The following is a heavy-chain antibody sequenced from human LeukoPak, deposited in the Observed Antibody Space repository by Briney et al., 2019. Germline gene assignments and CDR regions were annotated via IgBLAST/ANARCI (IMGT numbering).Heavy chain of an antibody. D-gene: IGHD4-11*01. CDR3: ARGGSYSNNYFDY. Sequence: SETLSLTCTVSGYSISSGFYWGWIRQPPGKGLEWIGNVYHGGSSYYNPSLKSRVTISVDTSKNQFSLKLSSVTAADTAVYYCARGGSYSNNYFDYWGQGTLVTVSS. V-gene: IGHV4-38-2*02. J-gene: IGHJ4*02. CDR2: VYHGGSS. CDR1: GYSISSGFY.